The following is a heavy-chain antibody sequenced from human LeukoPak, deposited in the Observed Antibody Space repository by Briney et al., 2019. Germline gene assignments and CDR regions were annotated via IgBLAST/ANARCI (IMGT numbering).Heavy chain of an antibody. CDR3: ARDYCSGGSCLEFLGPGYGMDV. CDR2: INHSGST. CDR1: GGSFSGYY. J-gene: IGHJ6*02. D-gene: IGHD2-15*01. Sequence: SETLSLTCAVYGGSFSGYYWSWIRQPPGKGLEWIGEINHSGSTNYNPSLKSRVTISVDTSKNQFSLKLSSVTAADTAVYYCARDYCSGGSCLEFLGPGYGMDVWGQGTTVTVSS. V-gene: IGHV4-34*01.